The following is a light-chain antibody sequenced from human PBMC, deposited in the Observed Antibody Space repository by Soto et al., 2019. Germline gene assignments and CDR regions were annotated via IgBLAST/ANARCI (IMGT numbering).Light chain of an antibody. CDR2: TVS. CDR3: SSFTTNSTYV. J-gene: IGLJ1*01. CDR1: SSDVGANIF. V-gene: IGLV2-14*01. Sequence: QSALTQPASVSGSPGQSITISCTGTSSDVGANIFVSWYQQHPGKAPKLMIYTVSSRPSGVSHRFSGSKSGNTASLTISGLQAEDEADYYCSSFTTNSTYVFGTGTKVTVL.